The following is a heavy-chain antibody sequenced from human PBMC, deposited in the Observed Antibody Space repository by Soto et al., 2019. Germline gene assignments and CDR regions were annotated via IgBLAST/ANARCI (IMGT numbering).Heavy chain of an antibody. Sequence: QVQLVQSGDEVRKPGYSVKVSCKASGYIFVNYGIAWVRQAPGQGLEWMGWISPYSGNTHYASKVKGGLTMTTDTSTRTTDMDLGSLKSHETAVYYWATVYNYLTPTPQDGWGQGTTVTVSS. CDR2: ISPYSGNT. CDR1: GYIFVNYG. D-gene: IGHD2-8*01. J-gene: IGHJ6*02. V-gene: IGHV1-18*01. CDR3: ATVYNYLTPTPQDG.